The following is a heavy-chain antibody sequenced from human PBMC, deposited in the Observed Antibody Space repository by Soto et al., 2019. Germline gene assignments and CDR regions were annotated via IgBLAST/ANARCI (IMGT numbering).Heavy chain of an antibody. CDR1: GFTFSSYA. V-gene: IGHV3-23*01. Sequence: GGSLRLSCAASGFTFSSYAMSWVRQAPGKGLEWVSAISGSGGSTYYADSVKGRFTISRDNSKNTLYLQMNSLRAEDTAVYYCAKIIGSGWSLLSEKYGMDGWGQGTTVTVAS. CDR2: ISGSGGST. CDR3: AKIIGSGWSLLSEKYGMDG. J-gene: IGHJ6*02. D-gene: IGHD6-19*01.